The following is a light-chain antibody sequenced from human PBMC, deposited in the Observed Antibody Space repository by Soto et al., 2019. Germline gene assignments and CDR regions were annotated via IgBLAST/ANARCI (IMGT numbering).Light chain of an antibody. CDR3: QQYGGSMVT. Sequence: EVVLTQSPGTLCLSPGENVTLSCRASQTVSSSFLAWYQQKPGQAPRLLIFGASSRATGIPDRFSGSGSGTDFTLTITRLRPEDFAMYYCQQYGGSMVTFGPGTKVDIK. V-gene: IGKV3-20*01. CDR2: GAS. J-gene: IGKJ3*01. CDR1: QTVSSSF.